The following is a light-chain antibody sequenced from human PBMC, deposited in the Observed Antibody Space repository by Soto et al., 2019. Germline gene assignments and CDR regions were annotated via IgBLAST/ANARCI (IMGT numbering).Light chain of an antibody. CDR1: SSDVGGYNY. CDR3: SSYVGSNNFV. V-gene: IGLV2-8*01. Sequence: QSVLTQPPSASGSPGQSVTISCTGTSSDVGGYNYVSWYQQHPGKAPKLMIYEVSKRPSGVPDRFSGSKSGNTSSLTVSWLQAEDEADYYCSSYVGSNNFVFGTGTKVTVL. J-gene: IGLJ1*01. CDR2: EVS.